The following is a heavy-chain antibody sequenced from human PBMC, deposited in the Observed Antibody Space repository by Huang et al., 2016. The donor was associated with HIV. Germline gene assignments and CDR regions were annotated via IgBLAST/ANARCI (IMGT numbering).Heavy chain of an antibody. D-gene: IGHD3-3*01. CDR3: ARDHHDFWRGYRRMYFFDH. V-gene: IGHV4-59*11. CDR2: IDYSGGT. CDR1: GGSISPHY. J-gene: IGHJ4*02. Sequence: QVQLQESGPGLVKPSETLSLTCTVSGGSISPHYWRWIRQPPGKGLDGSEEIDYSGGTNYSPSLKSRVTILLDTSKNQFSLRVNSVTAADTAMYYCARDHHDFWRGYRRMYFFDHWGQGTLVTVSS.